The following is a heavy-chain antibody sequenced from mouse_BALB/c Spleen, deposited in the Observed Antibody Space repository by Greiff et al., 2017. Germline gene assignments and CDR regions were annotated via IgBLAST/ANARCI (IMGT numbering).Heavy chain of an antibody. V-gene: IGHV5-17*02. J-gene: IGHJ4*01. CDR2: ISSGSSTI. Sequence: EVQLQESGGGLVQPGGSRKLSCAASGFTFSSFGMHWVRQAPEKGLEWVAYISSGSSTIYYADTVKGRFTISRDNPKNTLFLQMTSLRSEDTAMYYCASLLYDYDGGYAMDYWGQGTSVTVSA. CDR1: GFTFSSFG. CDR3: ASLLYDYDGGYAMDY. D-gene: IGHD2-4*01.